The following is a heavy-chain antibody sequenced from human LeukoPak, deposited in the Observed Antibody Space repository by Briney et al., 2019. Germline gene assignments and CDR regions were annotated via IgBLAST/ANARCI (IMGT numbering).Heavy chain of an antibody. J-gene: IGHJ4*02. V-gene: IGHV3-11*06. CDR2: ISSTSSYT. CDR1: GFTFSDYY. CDR3: ARDFLRRFYYGTTGYFLAAY. D-gene: IGHD3-22*01. Sequence: GGSLRLSCAASGFTFSDYYMSWIRQAPGKGLEWVSYISSTSSYTNYADSVKGRFTISRDNAQNSLYLQMNSLRAEDTAVYYCARDFLRRFYYGTTGYFLAAYWGQGTLVTVSS.